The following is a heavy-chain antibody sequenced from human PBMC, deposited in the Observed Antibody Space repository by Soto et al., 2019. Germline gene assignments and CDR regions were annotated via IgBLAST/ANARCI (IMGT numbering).Heavy chain of an antibody. Sequence: GGSLRLSCAASGFTFRNYDLHWVRQAPGKGLEWVSFLSGSGGGTYYADSVKGRFTISRDNSKNTLYLQMNSLRAEDTAVYYRATLGPARLLASWGQGTLVTVSS. J-gene: IGHJ4*02. CDR1: GFTFRNYD. CDR3: ATLGPARLLAS. D-gene: IGHD1-26*01. V-gene: IGHV3-23*01. CDR2: LSGSGGGT.